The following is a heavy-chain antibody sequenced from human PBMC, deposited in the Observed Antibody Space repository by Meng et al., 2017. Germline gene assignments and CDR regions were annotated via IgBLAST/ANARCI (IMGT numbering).Heavy chain of an antibody. J-gene: IGHJ4*02. CDR2: IYYSGST. Sequence: SETLSLTCTVSGGSISSSSYYWGWIRQPPGKGLEWIGSIYYSGSTYYNPSLKSRVTISVDTSKNQFSLKLTSVTAADTAVYYCTREKVYDSSGFGLEYFDYWGQGTRVTVSS. CDR3: TREKVYDSSGFGLEYFDY. D-gene: IGHD3-22*01. V-gene: IGHV4-39*07. CDR1: GGSISSSSYY.